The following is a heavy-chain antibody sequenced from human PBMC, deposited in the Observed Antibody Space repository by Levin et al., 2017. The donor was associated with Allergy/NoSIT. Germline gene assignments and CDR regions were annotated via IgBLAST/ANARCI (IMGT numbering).Heavy chain of an antibody. CDR2: INRGGNEI. CDR1: GFTFSSFY. Sequence: GGSLRLSCRTSGFTFSSFYMSWVRQAPGKGLEWVANINRGGNEIYYVDSVKGRFTISRDNAKSSLYLQMNSLRAEDSAVYYCAREEGWGYYYGMDVWGQGTTVTVSS. CDR3: AREEGWGYYYGMDV. V-gene: IGHV3-7*01. D-gene: IGHD3-22*01. J-gene: IGHJ6*02.